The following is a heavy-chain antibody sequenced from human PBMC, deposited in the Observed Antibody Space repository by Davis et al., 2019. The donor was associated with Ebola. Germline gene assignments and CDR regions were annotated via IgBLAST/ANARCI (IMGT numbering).Heavy chain of an antibody. V-gene: IGHV4-31*03. D-gene: IGHD2-15*01. Sequence: SETLSLTCSVSDDSLSSGIYYWSWIRQQSGKGLEWIGYIYYSGSTYYNPSLKSRVTISVDTSKNQFSLELTSVTAADTAVYYCARFRAALDSWGQGTLVTVSS. CDR2: IYYSGST. J-gene: IGHJ4*02. CDR1: DDSLSSGIYY. CDR3: ARFRAALDS.